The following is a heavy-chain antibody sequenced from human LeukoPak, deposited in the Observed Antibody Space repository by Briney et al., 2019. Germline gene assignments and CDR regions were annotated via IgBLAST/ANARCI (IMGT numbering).Heavy chain of an antibody. CDR1: GYTFTGYY. V-gene: IGHV1-2*06. Sequence: GALVKVSCKASGYTFTGYYMHWVRQAPGQGLEWMGRINPNSGGTNYAQKFQGRVTMTRDTSISTAYMELSRLRSDDTAVYHCARAHYDILTGYYPNYFDYWGQGTLVTVSS. J-gene: IGHJ4*02. D-gene: IGHD3-9*01. CDR3: ARAHYDILTGYYPNYFDY. CDR2: INPNSGGT.